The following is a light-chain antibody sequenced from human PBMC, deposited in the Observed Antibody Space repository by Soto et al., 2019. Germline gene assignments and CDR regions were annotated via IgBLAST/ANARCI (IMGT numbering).Light chain of an antibody. CDR2: DAS. V-gene: IGKV3-11*01. CDR3: QQRSDWPPIT. J-gene: IGKJ5*01. CDR1: QSVSDY. Sequence: EVVLTQSPATPSLSPGERATLSCRASQSVSDYLAWYQQKPGQAPRLLIYDASQRPTDIPARFSGSGFGTDFTLTISNVEPEDFAVYYCQQRSDWPPITFGQGTRLEIK.